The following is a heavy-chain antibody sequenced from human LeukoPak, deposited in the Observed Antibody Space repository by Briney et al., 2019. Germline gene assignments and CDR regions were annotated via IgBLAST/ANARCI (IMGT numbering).Heavy chain of an antibody. V-gene: IGHV1-3*01. CDR2: INAGNGNT. D-gene: IGHD2-2*02. J-gene: IGHJ6*02. Sequence: ASVKVSCKASGYTFTSYAMRWVRQAPGQRLEWMGWINAGNGNTKYSQKFQGRVTITRDTSASTAYMELSSLRSEDTAVYYCARMDCSSTSCYSYYYYGMDVWGQGTTVTVSS. CDR1: GYTFTSYA. CDR3: ARMDCSSTSCYSYYYYGMDV.